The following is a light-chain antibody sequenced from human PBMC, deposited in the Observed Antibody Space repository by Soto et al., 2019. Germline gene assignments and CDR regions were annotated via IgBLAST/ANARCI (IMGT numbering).Light chain of an antibody. CDR2: DVT. CDR1: SSDVGTYNY. J-gene: IGLJ1*01. CDR3: FSPTSSTSSGTLSV. Sequence: QSALTQPASVSGSPGQSITISCTGRSSDVGTYNYVSWYQQRPGNAPRLMTYDVTDRPSGVSNRFSGSKSGNTASLTISGLQAEDEGDYYCFSPTSSTSSGTLSVFGTGTKLTVL. V-gene: IGLV2-14*01.